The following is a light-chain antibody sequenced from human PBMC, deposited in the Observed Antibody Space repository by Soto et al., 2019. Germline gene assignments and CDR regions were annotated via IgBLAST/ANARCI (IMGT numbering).Light chain of an antibody. J-gene: IGKJ1*01. Sequence: EIVLTQSPGTLSLSPGERATLSCRASQSVNSGYLAWYQHTPGQAPRLLIYDTSTRATGIPDRFSGSGSGTDFTLTISRLEPEDFAVFYCQQYGSSPRTFVQGTMVDIK. V-gene: IGKV3-20*01. CDR2: DTS. CDR1: QSVNSGY. CDR3: QQYGSSPRT.